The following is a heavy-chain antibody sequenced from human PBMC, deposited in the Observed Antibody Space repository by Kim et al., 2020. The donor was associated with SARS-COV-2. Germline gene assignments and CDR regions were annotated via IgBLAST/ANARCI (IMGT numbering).Heavy chain of an antibody. CDR3: IQDGVPGGADY. D-gene: IGHD3-16*01. V-gene: IGHV3-9*01. J-gene: IGHJ4*02. Sequence: RIEYAEAVKGRFSMSRDGAKNSVYLQMNSLRTEDTALYYCIQDGVPGGADYWGQGTLVTVSS. CDR2: RI.